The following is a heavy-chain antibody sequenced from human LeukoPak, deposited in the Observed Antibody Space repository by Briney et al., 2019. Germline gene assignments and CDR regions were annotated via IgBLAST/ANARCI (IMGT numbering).Heavy chain of an antibody. CDR3: AREYGRRGYLGAFDI. CDR2: INSGGST. Sequence: PGGSLRLSCAASGFTVSSNYMSWVRQAPGKGLEWVSLINSGGSTYYADSVKGRFTISRDNSKNTLYLQMNSLRAEDTAVYYCAREYGRRGYLGAFDIWGQGTMVTVSS. CDR1: GFTVSSNY. D-gene: IGHD3-22*01. V-gene: IGHV3-66*01. J-gene: IGHJ3*02.